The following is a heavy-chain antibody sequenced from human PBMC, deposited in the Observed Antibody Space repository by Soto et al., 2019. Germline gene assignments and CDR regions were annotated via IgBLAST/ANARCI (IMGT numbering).Heavy chain of an antibody. CDR3: ARDGSGSPGAADY. Sequence: QVQLEESGPGLVKPSETLSLTCSVSGDSISNNNWWSWVRQPPGKGLEWIGEIYQSGTTNYNPSLKSRVXXSXDXXKTQFSLTLRSVTAADTAVYYCARDGSGSPGAADYWGQGTLVTVSS. D-gene: IGHD1-26*01. CDR2: IYQSGTT. J-gene: IGHJ4*02. V-gene: IGHV4-4*02. CDR1: GDSISNNNW.